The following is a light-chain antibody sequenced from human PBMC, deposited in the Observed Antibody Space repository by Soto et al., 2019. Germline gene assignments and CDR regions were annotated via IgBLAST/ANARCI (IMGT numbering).Light chain of an antibody. CDR3: CSYAGSYTFYV. CDR1: SSDVGGYNY. V-gene: IGLV2-11*01. Sequence: QSALAQPRSVSGSPGQSVTISCTVTSSDVGGYNYVSWYQQHPGKAPKLMIYDVSKRPSRVPDRFSGSKSGNTASLTISGLQAEDEADYYCCSYAGSYTFYVFGTGTKV. CDR2: DVS. J-gene: IGLJ1*01.